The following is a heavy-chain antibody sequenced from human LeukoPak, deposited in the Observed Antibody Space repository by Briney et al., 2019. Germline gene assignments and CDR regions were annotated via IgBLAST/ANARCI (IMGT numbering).Heavy chain of an antibody. CDR2: ISWNSGSI. CDR1: GFTFDDYA. CDR3: AKDIGRLVVVAAIHY. D-gene: IGHD2-15*01. J-gene: IGHJ4*02. V-gene: IGHV3-9*01. Sequence: GRSLRLSCAASGFTFDDYAMHWVRQAPGKGLEWVSGISWNSGSIGYADSVKGRFTISRDNAKNSLYLQMNSLRAEDTALYYCAKDIGRLVVVAAIHYWGQGTLVTVSS.